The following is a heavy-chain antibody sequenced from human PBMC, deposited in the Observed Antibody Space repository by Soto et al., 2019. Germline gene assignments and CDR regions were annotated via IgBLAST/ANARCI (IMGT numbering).Heavy chain of an antibody. CDR1: GYTFTSYG. Sequence: QVQLVQSGAEVKKPGASVKVSCKASGYTFTSYGISWVRQAPGQGLEWMGWISAYNGNTNYAQKLQGRVTMTTDTSTSTAYMELRSLRSDDTAVYYCAGDARRDGYNLTPFDYWGQGTLVTVSS. V-gene: IGHV1-18*01. CDR2: ISAYNGNT. D-gene: IGHD5-12*01. J-gene: IGHJ4*02. CDR3: AGDARRDGYNLTPFDY.